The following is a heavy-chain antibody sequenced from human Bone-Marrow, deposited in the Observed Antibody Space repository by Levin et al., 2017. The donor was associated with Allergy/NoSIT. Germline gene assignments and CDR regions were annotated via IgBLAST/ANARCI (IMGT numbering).Heavy chain of an antibody. CDR2: ISSTSGYL. J-gene: IGHJ6*02. Sequence: KPGGSLRLSCAASGFTFSSYSMNWVRQAPGKGLEWVASISSTSGYLFYADSLKGRLTISRDNAQNSLYLQMNSLRVEDTAVYYCARDVNEHRGGVLVVPASYGMDVWGQGTSVTVSS. D-gene: IGHD2-2*01. V-gene: IGHV3-21*06. CDR3: ARDVNEHRGGVLVVPASYGMDV. CDR1: GFTFSSYS.